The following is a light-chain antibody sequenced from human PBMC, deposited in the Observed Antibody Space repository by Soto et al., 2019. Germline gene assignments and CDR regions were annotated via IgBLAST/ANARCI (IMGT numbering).Light chain of an antibody. V-gene: IGKV3-20*01. CDR1: QSVISSY. CDR3: QQYGDSPWT. J-gene: IGKJ1*01. CDR2: GAS. Sequence: EIVLTQSPGTLSLSPGERATLSCRASQSVISSYLAWYQQSPGQPPRLLIYGASYRATGIPDRFSGSGSGTDFTLTITRLEPKDFAVYYCQQYGDSPWTFGQGTKVEIK.